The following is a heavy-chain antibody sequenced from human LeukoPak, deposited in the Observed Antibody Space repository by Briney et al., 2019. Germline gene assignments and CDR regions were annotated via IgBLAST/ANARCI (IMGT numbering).Heavy chain of an antibody. Sequence: SVKVSCKASGGTFSSYAISWVRQAPGQGLEWMGGIIPIFGTANYAQKFQGRVTITADESTSTAYMELSSLRSEDTAVYYCASLFADFWSGYNFNWFDPWGQGTLVTASS. V-gene: IGHV1-69*13. CDR2: IIPIFGTA. CDR3: ASLFADFWSGYNFNWFDP. D-gene: IGHD3-3*01. J-gene: IGHJ5*02. CDR1: GGTFSSYA.